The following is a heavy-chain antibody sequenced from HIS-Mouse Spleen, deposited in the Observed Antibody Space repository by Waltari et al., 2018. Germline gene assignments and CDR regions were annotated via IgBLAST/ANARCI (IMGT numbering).Heavy chain of an antibody. J-gene: IGHJ4*02. CDR2: ISYDGSNK. D-gene: IGHD6-19*01. Sequence: QVQLVESGGGVVQPGRSLRLSCAASGFTFSSYGMDWVRQAPGKGLEWVAVISYDGSNKYYADSVKGRFTISRDNSKNTLYPQMNSLRAEDTAVYYCAKASSGWLDYWGQGTLVTVSS. CDR1: GFTFSSYG. V-gene: IGHV3-30*18. CDR3: AKASSGWLDY.